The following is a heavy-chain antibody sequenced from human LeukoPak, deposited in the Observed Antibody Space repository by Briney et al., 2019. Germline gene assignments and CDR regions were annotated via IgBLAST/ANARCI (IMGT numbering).Heavy chain of an antibody. J-gene: IGHJ4*02. CDR1: GFTFSNAW. V-gene: IGHV3-15*01. Sequence: GGSLRLSCAASGFTFSNAWMTWVRQAPGKGLEWVGRIKSNNDGGTTDYAAPVKGRFTISRDDSKHTLFLQMNSLKPEDTAVYYCTTAPAQVDYWGQGTLVTGSS. CDR2: IKSNNDGGTT. CDR3: TTAPAQVDY.